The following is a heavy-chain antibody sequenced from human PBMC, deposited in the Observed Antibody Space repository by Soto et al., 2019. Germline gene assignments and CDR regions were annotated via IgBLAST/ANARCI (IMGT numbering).Heavy chain of an antibody. D-gene: IGHD6-13*01. Sequence: GASVKVSCKASGGTFSSYAISWVRQAPGQGLEWMGGIIPIFGTANYAQKFQGRVTITADESTSTAYMELSSLRSEDTAVYYCARDDRSSSFSYYGMDVWGQGTTVTVS. J-gene: IGHJ6*02. CDR1: GGTFSSYA. V-gene: IGHV1-69*13. CDR2: IIPIFGTA. CDR3: ARDDRSSSFSYYGMDV.